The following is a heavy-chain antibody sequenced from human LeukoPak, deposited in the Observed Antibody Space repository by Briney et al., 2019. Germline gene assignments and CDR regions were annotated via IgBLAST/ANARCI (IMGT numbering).Heavy chain of an antibody. V-gene: IGHV1-69*06. CDR1: GYTFTGYY. CDR3: ARVSGNYLDY. Sequence: GASVKVSCKASGYTFTGYYMHWVRQAPGQGLEWMGGIIPIFGTANYAQKFQGRVTITADKSTSTAYMELSSLRSEDTAVYYCARVSGNYLDYWGQGTLVTVSS. D-gene: IGHD1-26*01. CDR2: IIPIFGTA. J-gene: IGHJ4*02.